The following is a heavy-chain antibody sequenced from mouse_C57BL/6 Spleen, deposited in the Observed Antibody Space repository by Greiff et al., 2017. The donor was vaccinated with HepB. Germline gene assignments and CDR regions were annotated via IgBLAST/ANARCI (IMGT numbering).Heavy chain of an antibody. D-gene: IGHD1-1*01. J-gene: IGHJ2*01. Sequence: EVQLQQSGPELVKPGASVKIPCKASGYTFTDYNMDWVKQSHGKSLEWIGDINPNNGGTIYNQKFKGKATLTVDMSSSTAYMELRSLTSEDTAVYYCARRTHYGSRYYFDYWGQGSTLTVSS. CDR3: ARRTHYGSRYYFDY. V-gene: IGHV1-18*01. CDR1: GYTFTDYN. CDR2: INPNNGGT.